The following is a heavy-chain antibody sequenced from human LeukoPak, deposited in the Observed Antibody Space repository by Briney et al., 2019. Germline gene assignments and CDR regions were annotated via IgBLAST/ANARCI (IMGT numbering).Heavy chain of an antibody. V-gene: IGHV4-30-4*08. CDR1: GGSISNGDYY. Sequence: SETLSLTCTVSGGSISNGDYYWSWIRQPPGKGLEWIGYIYYSGSTYYNPSLKSRVTISVDTSKNQFSLKLSSVTAADTAVYYCARGRWHQLLYWFDPWGQGTLVTVSS. J-gene: IGHJ5*02. D-gene: IGHD2-2*01. CDR2: IYYSGST. CDR3: ARGRWHQLLYWFDP.